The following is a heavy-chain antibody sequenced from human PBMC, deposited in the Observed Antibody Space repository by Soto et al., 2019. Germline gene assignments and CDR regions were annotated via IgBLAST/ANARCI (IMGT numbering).Heavy chain of an antibody. Sequence: GGSLRLSCAASGFTFSDHYMSWIRQAPGKGLEWVSYISSSSYTNYADSVKGRFTISRDNAKNSLYLQMNSLRAADTAVYYCARVGRTTVTTWENWFDPWGQGTLVTVSS. D-gene: IGHD4-17*01. CDR1: GFTFSDHY. J-gene: IGHJ5*02. CDR3: ARVGRTTVTTWENWFDP. V-gene: IGHV3-11*05. CDR2: ISSSSYT.